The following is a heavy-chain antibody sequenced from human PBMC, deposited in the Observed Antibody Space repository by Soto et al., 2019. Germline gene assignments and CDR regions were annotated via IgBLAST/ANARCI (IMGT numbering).Heavy chain of an antibody. Sequence: EVQLLESGGGLVQPGGSLRLSCAASGFTFSSYAMSWVRQAPGKGLEWVAAISGSGGSTYYADSVKSRFTISRDNSKITLYLQMNSLRAEDTAVYYCAKDRSRHIVVLTASPMGYWGQGTLVTVSS. D-gene: IGHD2-21*02. CDR1: GFTFSSYA. V-gene: IGHV3-23*01. CDR2: ISGSGGST. CDR3: AKDRSRHIVVLTASPMGY. J-gene: IGHJ4*02.